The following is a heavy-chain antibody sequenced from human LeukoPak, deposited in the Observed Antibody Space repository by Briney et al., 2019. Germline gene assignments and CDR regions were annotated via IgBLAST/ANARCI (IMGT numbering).Heavy chain of an antibody. D-gene: IGHD3-3*01. CDR2: INPNSGGT. J-gene: IGHJ5*02. V-gene: IGHV1-2*02. CDR3: ARGVTIFGVVRGVWFDP. CDR1: GYTFTGYY. Sequence: ASVKVSCKASGYTFTGYYMHWVRQAPGQGLERMGWINPNSGGTNYAQKFQGRVTMTRDTSISTAYMELSRLRSDDTAVYYCARGVTIFGVVRGVWFDPWGQGTLVTVSS.